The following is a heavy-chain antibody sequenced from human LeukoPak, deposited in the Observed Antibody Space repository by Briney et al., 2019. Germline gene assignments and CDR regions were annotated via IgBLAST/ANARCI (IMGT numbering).Heavy chain of an antibody. CDR3: ARHNDYIRFAMDV. CDR2: IYYRGTT. V-gene: IGHV4-39*01. D-gene: IGHD3-16*01. J-gene: IGHJ6*02. CDR1: GGSISGSSSY. Sequence: PSETLSLTCTVSGGSISGSSSYWGWIRQPPGEGLEWIGNIYYRGTTYYSPSLKSRVTISVDTSMNLFSMKLSSVTAADTAVYYCARHNDYIRFAMDVWGQGTTVTASS.